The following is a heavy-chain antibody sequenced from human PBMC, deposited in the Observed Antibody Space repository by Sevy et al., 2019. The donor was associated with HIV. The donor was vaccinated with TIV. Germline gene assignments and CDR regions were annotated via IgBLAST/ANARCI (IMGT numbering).Heavy chain of an antibody. Sequence: ASVKVSCKASGGTFSSYAISWVRQAPGQGLEWMGGIIPIFGTANYAQKFQGRVTITADESTGTAYMELSSLRSEDTAVYYCARSQRSGDFWSGPYYYYGMDVWGQGTTVTVSS. D-gene: IGHD3-3*01. CDR3: ARSQRSGDFWSGPYYYYGMDV. CDR1: GGTFSSYA. V-gene: IGHV1-69*13. CDR2: IIPIFGTA. J-gene: IGHJ6*02.